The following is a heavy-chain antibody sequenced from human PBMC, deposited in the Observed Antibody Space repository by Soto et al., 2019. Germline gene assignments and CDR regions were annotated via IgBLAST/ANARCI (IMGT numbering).Heavy chain of an antibody. Sequence: EVQLLESGGGLVQPGGSLRLSCAASGFTFSSYAMSWVRQAPGKGLEWVSAISGSGGSTYYADSVKGRFTISRDNSKNTLYLQMNSLRAEDTAVYYCAKDIAVTKTYYYYYMHVWGKGTTVTVSS. V-gene: IGHV3-23*01. CDR1: GFTFSSYA. J-gene: IGHJ6*03. CDR2: ISGSGGST. CDR3: AKDIAVTKTYYYYYMHV. D-gene: IGHD4-17*01.